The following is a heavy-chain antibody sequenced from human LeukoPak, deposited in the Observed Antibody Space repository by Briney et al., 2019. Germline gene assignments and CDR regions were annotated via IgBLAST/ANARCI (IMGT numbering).Heavy chain of an antibody. CDR3: ARGHHYYDSSAYYY. Sequence: PGGSLRLSCAASGCTFISYLLHWVRQAPGKGLVWVSRINSDGSTTSYAASVKGRFTISRDTAKNTLYLQMNSLRAEDTAVYYCARGHHYYDSSAYYYWGQGTLVTVSS. J-gene: IGHJ4*02. V-gene: IGHV3-74*01. CDR1: GCTFISYL. CDR2: INSDGSTT. D-gene: IGHD3-22*01.